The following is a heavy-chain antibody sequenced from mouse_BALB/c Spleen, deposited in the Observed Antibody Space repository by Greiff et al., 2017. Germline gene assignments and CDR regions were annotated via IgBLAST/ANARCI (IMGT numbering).Heavy chain of an antibody. D-gene: IGHD2-10*02. V-gene: IGHV1S81*02. CDR2: INPSNGGT. CDR3: TREEYGNYYFDY. J-gene: IGHJ2*01. Sequence: LVESGASVKLSCKASGYTFTSYYMYWVKQRPGQGLEWIGGINPSNGGTNFNEKFKSKATLTVDKSSSTAYMQLSSLTSEDSAVYYCTREEYGNYYFDYWGQGTTLTVSS. CDR1: GYTFTSYY.